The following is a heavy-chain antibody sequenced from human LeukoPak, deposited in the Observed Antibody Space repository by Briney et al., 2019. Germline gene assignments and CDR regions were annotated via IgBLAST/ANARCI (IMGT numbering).Heavy chain of an antibody. Sequence: SETLSLTCAVYGGSFSGYYWSWIRQPPGKGLEWIGEINHSGSTSYNPSLKSRVTISVDTSKNQFSLKLSSVTAADTAVYYCARGRGVHYFDYWGQGTLVTVSS. CDR3: ARGRGVHYFDY. V-gene: IGHV4-34*01. CDR1: GGSFSGYY. J-gene: IGHJ4*02. CDR2: INHSGST. D-gene: IGHD1-1*01.